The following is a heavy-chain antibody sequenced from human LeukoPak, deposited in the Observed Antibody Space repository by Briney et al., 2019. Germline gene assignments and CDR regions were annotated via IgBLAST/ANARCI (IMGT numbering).Heavy chain of an antibody. D-gene: IGHD2-2*01. J-gene: IGHJ3*02. CDR2: INPNSGGT. V-gene: IGHV1-2*02. CDR1: GYTFTGYY. CDR3: AREDCSSTSCSVCDI. Sequence: GASVKVSCQASGYTFTGYYMHWVRQAPGQGLEWLGWINPNSGGTHYAQKFQGRVTMTTATSISTAYIELSRLRSDDTAAYYCAREDCSSTSCSVCDIWGQGTMVTVSS.